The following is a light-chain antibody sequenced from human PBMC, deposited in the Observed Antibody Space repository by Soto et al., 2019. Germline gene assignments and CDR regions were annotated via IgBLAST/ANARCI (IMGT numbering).Light chain of an antibody. Sequence: EIVFTQSPGTLSFSRGERATLSCRASQSVSSNYLAWYQQKPGQAPKVLIYRASSRATGIPDRFSGSGSGTDFTLTISRLEPEDFAVYYCQQYGSSPLTLGGGTKVDIK. CDR3: QQYGSSPLT. J-gene: IGKJ4*01. V-gene: IGKV3-20*01. CDR1: QSVSSNY. CDR2: RAS.